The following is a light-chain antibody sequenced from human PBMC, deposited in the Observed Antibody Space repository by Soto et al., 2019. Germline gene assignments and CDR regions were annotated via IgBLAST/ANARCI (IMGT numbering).Light chain of an antibody. CDR3: SSDTSSSTLV. V-gene: IGLV2-18*02. J-gene: IGLJ2*01. Sequence: QSALTQPPSVSGSPGQSVTISCTGTSSDVGSYNRVSWYQQPPGTAPKLMIYEVSDRPSGVPDRFSGSKSGNTASLTISGLQAEDEAEYSCSSDTSSSTLVFGGGTKVTVL. CDR1: SSDVGSYNR. CDR2: EVS.